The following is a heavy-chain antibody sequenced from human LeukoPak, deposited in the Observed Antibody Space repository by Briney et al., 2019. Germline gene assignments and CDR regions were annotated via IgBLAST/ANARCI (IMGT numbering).Heavy chain of an antibody. CDR1: GYSISSAYY. J-gene: IGHJ4*02. CDR2: FYHSGRT. V-gene: IGHV4-38-2*01. CDR3: ASLVADYYGAGTIDY. D-gene: IGHD3-10*01. Sequence: PSQTLSLTCAVSGYSISSAYYWGWIRQPPGKGLEWIVSFYHSGRTYYNPSLKSRVTISVDTSKNQFSLRLSSVTAADTAVYYCASLVADYYGAGTIDYWSQGTLVTVSS.